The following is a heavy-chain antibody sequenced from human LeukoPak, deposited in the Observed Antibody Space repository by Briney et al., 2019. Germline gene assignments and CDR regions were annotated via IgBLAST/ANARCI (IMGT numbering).Heavy chain of an antibody. J-gene: IGHJ4*02. D-gene: IGHD5-12*01. CDR2: LYSSGYS. Sequence: RPGGSLRLSCAASGFSVSSNYMSWVRQAPGKGLEWVSVLYSSGYSKYADSVKGRFSISRDTSENTLSLQMNSLRAEDSAVYYCAAKGNGYTGTYVSAHWGRGTLVTVSS. CDR3: AAKGNGYTGTYVSAH. CDR1: GFSVSSNY. V-gene: IGHV3-66*01.